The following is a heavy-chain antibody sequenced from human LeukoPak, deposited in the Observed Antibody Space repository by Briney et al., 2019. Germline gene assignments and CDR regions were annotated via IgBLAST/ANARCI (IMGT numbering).Heavy chain of an antibody. D-gene: IGHD3-3*01. Sequence: PSETLSLTCTVSGGSISSYYWSWIRQPPGKGLEWIGYIYYSGSTNYKPSLKSRVTISVDASKNQFSLKLRSVTAADTAVYYCARVWSGYDVFDIWGQGTMVTVSS. CDR3: ARVWSGYDVFDI. J-gene: IGHJ3*02. CDR1: GGSISSYY. CDR2: IYYSGST. V-gene: IGHV4-59*01.